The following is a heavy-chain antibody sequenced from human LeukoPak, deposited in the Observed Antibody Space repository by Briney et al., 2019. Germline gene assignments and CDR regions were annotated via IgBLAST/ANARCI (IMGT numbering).Heavy chain of an antibody. V-gene: IGHV4-39*01. D-gene: IGHD6-13*01. Sequence: SETLSLTCTVSGGSISSSSYYWGWIRQPPGKGLEWIGSIYYSGSTYYNPSLKSRVTISVDTSKNQFSLKLSSVTAADTAVYYCARGRSWTPNFDYWGQGTLVTVSS. CDR1: GGSISSSSYY. J-gene: IGHJ4*02. CDR2: IYYSGST. CDR3: ARGRSWTPNFDY.